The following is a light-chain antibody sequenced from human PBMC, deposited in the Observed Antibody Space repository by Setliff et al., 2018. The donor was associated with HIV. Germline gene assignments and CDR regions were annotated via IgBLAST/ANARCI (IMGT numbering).Light chain of an antibody. Sequence: LTQPRSVSGSPGQSVTISCTGTSSDVGSYNYVSWYQQHPGKAPKLMIYDVSNRPSGVPDRFSGSKSGNTASLTISGLQAEDEADYYCGSYAGSYTWGFGTGTKSPS. V-gene: IGLV2-11*01. J-gene: IGLJ1*01. CDR1: SSDVGSYNY. CDR3: GSYAGSYTWG. CDR2: DVS.